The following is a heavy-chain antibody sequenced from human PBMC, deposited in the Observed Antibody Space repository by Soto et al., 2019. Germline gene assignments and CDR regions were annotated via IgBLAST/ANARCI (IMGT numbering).Heavy chain of an antibody. CDR3: ANAPAIVLVPAAMGGDY. CDR2: ISYDGSNK. CDR1: GFTFSSYG. J-gene: IGHJ4*02. Sequence: QVQLVESGGGVVQPGRSLRVSCAASGFTFSSYGMHWVRQAPGKGLEWVAVISYDGSNKYYADSVKGRLTISRDNSKNTLYLQMNSLRAEDTAVYYCANAPAIVLVPAAMGGDYWGQGTLVTVSS. D-gene: IGHD2-2*01. V-gene: IGHV3-30*18.